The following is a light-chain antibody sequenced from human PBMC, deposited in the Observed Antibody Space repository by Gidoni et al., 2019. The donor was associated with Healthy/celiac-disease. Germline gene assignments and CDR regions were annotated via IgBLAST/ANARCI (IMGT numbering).Light chain of an antibody. CDR3: QAWDSSTGGV. J-gene: IGLJ2*01. CDR1: KLGDKY. Sequence: SYELTQPPPVSVSPGQTASLTCSGDKLGDKYACWYQQKPGQSPVLVIYQDSKRPSGIPERFSGSNSGNTATLTISGTQAMDEADYYCQAWDSSTGGVFGGGTKLTVL. V-gene: IGLV3-1*01. CDR2: QDS.